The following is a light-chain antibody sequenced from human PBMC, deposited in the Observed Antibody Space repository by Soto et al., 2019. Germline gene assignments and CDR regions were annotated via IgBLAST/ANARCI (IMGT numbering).Light chain of an antibody. CDR1: QSVSSIY. V-gene: IGKV3D-20*01. J-gene: IGKJ2*01. CDR2: DAS. CDR3: QQYGSSPYN. Sequence: EIVLTQSPATLSLSPGERATLSCGASQSVSSIYLAWYQQKPGLAPRLLIYDASSRATGIPDRFSGSGSGTDFTLTISRLEPEDFAVYYCQQYGSSPYNFGQGTKLEIK.